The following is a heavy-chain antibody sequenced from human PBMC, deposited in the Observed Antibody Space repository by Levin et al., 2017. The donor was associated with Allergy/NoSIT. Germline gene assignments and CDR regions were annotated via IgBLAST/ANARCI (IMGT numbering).Heavy chain of an antibody. V-gene: IGHV3-13*04. Sequence: PGESLKISCAASGFTFSSYDMHWVRQATGKGLEWVSAIGTAGDTYYPGSVKGRFTISRENAKNSLYLQMNSLRAGDTAVYYCARGSCSSTSCPMDWYFDLWGRGTLVTVSS. CDR3: ARGSCSSTSCPMDWYFDL. CDR2: IGTAGDT. D-gene: IGHD2-2*01. J-gene: IGHJ2*01. CDR1: GFTFSSYD.